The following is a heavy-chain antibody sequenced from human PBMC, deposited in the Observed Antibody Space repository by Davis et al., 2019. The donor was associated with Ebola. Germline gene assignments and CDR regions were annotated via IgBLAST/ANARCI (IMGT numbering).Heavy chain of an antibody. D-gene: IGHD4-17*01. Sequence: ESLKISCAVSGVTFRNYVMSWVRQPPGKGLEWLGEIRPGVSSNYSPSLKNRLTMSMDTSKNQVSLKLKSVTAADSAVYYRARTALTSVSDSGLGYNYFGPWGQGTLVTVSS. V-gene: IGHV4-34*01. CDR3: ARTALTSVSDSGLGYNYFGP. J-gene: IGHJ5*02. CDR1: GVTFRNYV. CDR2: IRPGVSS.